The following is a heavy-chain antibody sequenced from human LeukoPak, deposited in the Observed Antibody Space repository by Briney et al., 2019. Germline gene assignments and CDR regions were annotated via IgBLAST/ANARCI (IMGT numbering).Heavy chain of an antibody. D-gene: IGHD3-16*02. CDR3: ARFSKLSQGFDY. Sequence: GGSLRLSCAASGFTVSSNYMSWVSQAPGKGLEWVSVIYSGGSTYYADSVKGRFTISRDNSKNTLYLQMNSLRAEDTAVYYCARFSKLSQGFDYRGQGTLVTVSS. V-gene: IGHV3-53*01. J-gene: IGHJ4*02. CDR1: GFTVSSNY. CDR2: IYSGGST.